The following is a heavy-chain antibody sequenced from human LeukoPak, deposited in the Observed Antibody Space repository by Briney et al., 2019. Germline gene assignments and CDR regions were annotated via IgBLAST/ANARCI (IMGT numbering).Heavy chain of an antibody. CDR3: ARHVGPRGYSYGYAFDI. V-gene: IGHV4-39*01. Sequence: SSETLSLTCIVSGGSISTSAYYWGWIRQPPGEGLQWIGSIYYSGNTYYNSSLKSRVTISVDTSTSQFSLRLSSVTAADTAVYYCARHVGPRGYSYGYAFDIWGQGTMVTVSS. D-gene: IGHD5-18*01. J-gene: IGHJ3*02. CDR1: GGSISTSAYY. CDR2: IYYSGNT.